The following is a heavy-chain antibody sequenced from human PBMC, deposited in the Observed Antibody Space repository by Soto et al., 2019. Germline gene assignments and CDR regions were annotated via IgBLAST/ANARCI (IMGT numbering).Heavy chain of an antibody. CDR2: MYNTGST. CDR3: ARDLWGYCGTDCYPLDV. D-gene: IGHD2-21*02. J-gene: IGHJ6*02. CDR1: GGSIRGYD. Sequence: PSETLCLTCTVSGGSIRGYDWIWIRHPPGKGLEWIGYMYNTGSTVYNPSFKSRVTISVDTSKNQFSLKLNSVTAADTAVYYCARDLWGYCGTDCYPLDVWGQGPTVTVSS. V-gene: IGHV4-59*01.